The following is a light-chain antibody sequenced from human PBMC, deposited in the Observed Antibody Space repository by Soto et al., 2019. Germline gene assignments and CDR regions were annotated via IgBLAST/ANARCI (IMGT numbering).Light chain of an antibody. V-gene: IGKV1-5*01. CDR2: DAS. CDR1: QSISSW. Sequence: DIQMTLSPSTLSASVGDRVTITCLASQSISSWLAWYQQKPGKAPKLLIYDASSLESGVPSRFSGSGSGTEFTLTISSLQPDDFATYYCQQYNSYPPWTFGQGTKVEIK. CDR3: QQYNSYPPWT. J-gene: IGKJ1*01.